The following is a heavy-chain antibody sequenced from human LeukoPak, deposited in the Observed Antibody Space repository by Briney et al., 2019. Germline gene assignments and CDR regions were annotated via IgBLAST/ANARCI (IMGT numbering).Heavy chain of an antibody. V-gene: IGHV4-34*01. CDR1: GGSFSNYY. J-gene: IGHJ5*02. CDR3: ARDQYSSSYNWFDP. CDR2: INHSGST. Sequence: SETLSLTCAVYGGSFSNYYWSWIRQPPGKGLEWIGEINHSGSTNYNPSLKSRVTISVDTSKNQFSLKLSSVTAADTAVYYCARDQYSSSYNWFDPWGQGTLVTVSS. D-gene: IGHD6-13*01.